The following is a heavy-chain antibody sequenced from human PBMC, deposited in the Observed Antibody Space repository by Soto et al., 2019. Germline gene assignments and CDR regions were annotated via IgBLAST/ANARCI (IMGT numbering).Heavy chain of an antibody. CDR3: AILGAYYDFWSGYSPYYFDY. D-gene: IGHD3-3*01. CDR1: GFTFSSYG. V-gene: IGHV3-30*03. CDR2: ISYDGSNK. J-gene: IGHJ4*02. Sequence: GGSLRLSCAASGFTFSSYGMHWVRQAPGKGLEWVAVISYDGSNKYYADSVKGRFTISRDNSKNTLYLQMNSLRAEDTAVYYWAILGAYYDFWSGYSPYYFDYWGQGTLVTVSS.